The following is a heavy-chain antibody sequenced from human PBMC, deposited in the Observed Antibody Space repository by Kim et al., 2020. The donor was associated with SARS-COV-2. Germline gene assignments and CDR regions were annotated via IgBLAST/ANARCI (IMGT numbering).Heavy chain of an antibody. D-gene: IGHD4-17*01. V-gene: IGHV1-46*01. J-gene: IGHJ4*02. Sequence: ASVKVSCKASGYTFTTYYMHWVRQAPGQGLEYVGMINPTADATHYAQKFQGRVTVTRDTSTSTVYMELSSLRSEDTAVYYCAREPPVTTYFDYWGQGTLVTVSS. CDR2: INPTADAT. CDR1: GYTFTTYY. CDR3: AREPPVTTYFDY.